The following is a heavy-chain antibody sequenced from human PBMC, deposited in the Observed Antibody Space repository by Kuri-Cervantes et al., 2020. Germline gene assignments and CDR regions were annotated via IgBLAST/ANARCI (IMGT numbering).Heavy chain of an antibody. CDR1: GGSFGGYY. J-gene: IGHJ4*02. V-gene: IGHV4-34*01. CDR2: INHSGST. Sequence: SQTLSLTCAVYGGSFGGYYWSWIRQPPGKGLEWIGEINHSGSTNYNPSLKSRVTISVDTSKNQFSLKLSSVTAADTAVYYCARVLRTSGFIIDYWGQGTLVTGLL. CDR3: ARVLRTSGFIIDY. D-gene: IGHD3-22*01.